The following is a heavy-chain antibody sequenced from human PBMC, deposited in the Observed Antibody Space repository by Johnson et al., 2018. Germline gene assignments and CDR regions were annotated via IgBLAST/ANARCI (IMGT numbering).Heavy chain of an antibody. V-gene: IGHV3-30*03. J-gene: IGHJ6*02. CDR3: ARDINYYYGLDV. D-gene: IGHD3-10*01. Sequence: QVQLVESGGGVVQPGRSLRLSCAASGFTFSSYGMHWVRQAPGKGLEWVAVISYDGSNKYYADSVKGRFTISRDNSNNTLYLQMNSLRAEDTAVYYCARDINYYYGLDVWGPGTTVTVSS. CDR1: GFTFSSYG. CDR2: ISYDGSNK.